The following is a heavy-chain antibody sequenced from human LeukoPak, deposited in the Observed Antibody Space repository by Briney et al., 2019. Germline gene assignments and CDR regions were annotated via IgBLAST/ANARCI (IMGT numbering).Heavy chain of an antibody. J-gene: IGHJ4*02. Sequence: GGCLRLSCAASEFTFSSYGMSWVRQAPGKGLEWVSSISGSGGSTQYADSVQGRFAISRDNSKNTLYLQMSSLRAEDTAVYYCAKDERNWNYNLASQTYDWGQGTLVTVSS. CDR1: EFTFSSYG. D-gene: IGHD1-7*01. CDR2: ISGSGGST. CDR3: AKDERNWNYNLASQTYD. V-gene: IGHV3-23*01.